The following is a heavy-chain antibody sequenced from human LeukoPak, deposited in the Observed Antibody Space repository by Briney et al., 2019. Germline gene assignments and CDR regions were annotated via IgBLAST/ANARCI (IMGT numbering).Heavy chain of an antibody. CDR2: IYYSGST. CDR3: ARHPIIAAAGTDFDY. D-gene: IGHD6-13*01. J-gene: IGHJ4*02. V-gene: IGHV4-39*01. CDR1: GGSISSSSYY. Sequence: SETLSLTCTVSGGSISSSSYYWGWIRQPPGKGLEWFGSIYYSGSTYYNPSLKSRVSISVDTSKNRFSLKLSSVTAADTAVYYCARHPIIAAAGTDFDYWGQGTLVTVSS.